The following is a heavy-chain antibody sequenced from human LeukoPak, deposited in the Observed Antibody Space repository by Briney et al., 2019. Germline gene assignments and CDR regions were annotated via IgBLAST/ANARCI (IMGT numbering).Heavy chain of an antibody. D-gene: IGHD3-22*01. J-gene: IGHJ4*02. CDR1: GGSISGYY. CDR2: IYYSGAT. CDR3: ARHDISDSSGYYPLDH. Sequence: SETLSLTCTVSGGSISGYYWSWIRQPPGKRLEWIGYIYYSGATNYNPSLKSRVTISVDTSTKNQFSLKLTSVTAADTAVYYCARHDISDSSGYYPLDHWGQGTLVTVSS. V-gene: IGHV4-59*08.